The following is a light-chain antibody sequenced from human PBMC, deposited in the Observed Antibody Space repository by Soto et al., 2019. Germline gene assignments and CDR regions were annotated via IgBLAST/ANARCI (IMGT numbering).Light chain of an antibody. CDR2: SNN. J-gene: IGLJ1*01. Sequence: QSVLTQPPSASGTPGQRVTISCSGSRSKIGSNPVNWYQQLPGTAPKLLIDSNNQRPSGVPDRFSGSRSGTSASLAISGLQSEDEADYYCAAWDDSLYGRVFGTGTKLTVL. V-gene: IGLV1-44*01. CDR1: RSKIGSNP. CDR3: AAWDDSLYGRV.